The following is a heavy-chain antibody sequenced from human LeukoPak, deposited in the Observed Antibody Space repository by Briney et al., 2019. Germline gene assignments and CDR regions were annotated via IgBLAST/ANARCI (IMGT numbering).Heavy chain of an antibody. CDR2: IYHSGST. D-gene: IGHD2-15*01. Sequence: PSETLSLTCAVSGGSISSSNWWSWVRQPPGKGLEWIGEIYHSGSTNYNPSLKSRVTISVDKSKNPFSLKLSSVTATDTAVYYCARGGGDIVVVVAAIGSYYGMDVWGKGTTVTVSS. J-gene: IGHJ6*04. V-gene: IGHV4-4*02. CDR3: ARGGGDIVVVVAAIGSYYGMDV. CDR1: GGSISSSNW.